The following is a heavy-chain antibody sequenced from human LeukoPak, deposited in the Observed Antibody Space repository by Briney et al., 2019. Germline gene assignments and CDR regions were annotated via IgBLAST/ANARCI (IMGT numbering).Heavy chain of an antibody. Sequence: GASVTVSCKVSGYTLTELSMHWVRQAPGKGLEWMGGFDPEDGETIYAQKFQGRVTMTEDTSTDTAYMELSSPRSEDTAVYYCATGVAVAGEWELPAYYYGMDVWGQGTTVTVSS. J-gene: IGHJ6*02. V-gene: IGHV1-24*01. CDR1: GYTLTELS. CDR3: ATGVAVAGEWELPAYYYGMDV. D-gene: IGHD1-26*01. CDR2: FDPEDGET.